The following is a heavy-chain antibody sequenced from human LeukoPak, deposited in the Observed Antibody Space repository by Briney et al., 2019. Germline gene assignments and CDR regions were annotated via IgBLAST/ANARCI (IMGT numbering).Heavy chain of an antibody. CDR2: FDPEDGET. D-gene: IGHD4-17*01. CDR3: ARDPYGDYGQGAFDI. Sequence: GASVKVSCKVSGYTLTELSMHWVRQAPGKGLEWMGGFDPEDGETIYAQKFQGRVTMTEDTSTDTAYMELSSLRSEDTAVHYCARDPYGDYGQGAFDIWGQGTMVTVSS. J-gene: IGHJ3*02. CDR1: GYTLTELS. V-gene: IGHV1-24*01.